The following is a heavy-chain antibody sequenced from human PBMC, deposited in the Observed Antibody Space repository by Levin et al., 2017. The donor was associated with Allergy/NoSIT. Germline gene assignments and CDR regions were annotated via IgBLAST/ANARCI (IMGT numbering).Heavy chain of an antibody. D-gene: IGHD2-2*01. V-gene: IGHV1-8*01. J-gene: IGHJ4*02. Sequence: GESLKISCKASGYTFTRYDINWVRQATGQGLEWMGWMNPNSGNTGYAQKFQGRVTMTRNTSISTAYMELSSLRSEDTAVYYCARGGRESEGIVVVPAAFDFDYWGQGTLVTVSS. CDR3: ARGGRESEGIVVVPAAFDFDY. CDR2: MNPNSGNT. CDR1: GYTFTRYD.